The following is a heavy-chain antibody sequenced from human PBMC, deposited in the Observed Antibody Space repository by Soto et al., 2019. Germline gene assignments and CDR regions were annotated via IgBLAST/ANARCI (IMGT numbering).Heavy chain of an antibody. CDR3: ARAVRLSGDSFDI. Sequence: CLGLSCTSSGLTLSVYPMSLFRQDKGKGLEWVAYIRTAAYGGTTEYTASVKDRFTISRDDSEGIASLQMNSLKTEDTAMYYCARAVRLSGDSFDIWGQVTLATVS. D-gene: IGHD3-3*01. V-gene: IGHV3-49*01. J-gene: IGHJ3*02. CDR2: IRTAAYGGTT. CDR1: GLTLSVYP.